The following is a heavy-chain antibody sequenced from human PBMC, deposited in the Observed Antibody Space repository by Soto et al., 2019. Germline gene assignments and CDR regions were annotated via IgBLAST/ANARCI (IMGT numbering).Heavy chain of an antibody. V-gene: IGHV3-33*01. J-gene: IGHJ6*03. Sequence: LRLSCAASGFTFSSYGMHWVRQAPGKGLEWVAVIWYDGSNKYYADSVKGRFTISRDNSKNTLYLQMNSLRAEDTAVYYCARDKDIVVGLHYYYYMDVCGKGTTVTVSS. CDR3: ARDKDIVVGLHYYYYMDV. CDR2: IWYDGSNK. CDR1: GFTFSSYG. D-gene: IGHD2-2*01.